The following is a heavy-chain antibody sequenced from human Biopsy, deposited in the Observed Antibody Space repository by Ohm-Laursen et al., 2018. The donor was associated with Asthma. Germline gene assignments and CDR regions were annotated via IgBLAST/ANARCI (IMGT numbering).Heavy chain of an antibody. CDR1: GYTFSDSW. D-gene: IGHD2/OR15-2a*01. CDR3: ARFIDGTFFVDY. J-gene: IGHJ4*02. CDR2: IFAANSET. Sequence: GESLKISCKASGYTFSDSWIGWVRQMPRKGLEWMGIIFAANSETKYSPSFQGQVTISADMSISTAFLQWSSLKASDTAIYYCARFIDGTFFVDYWGQGTLVTVSS. V-gene: IGHV5-51*01.